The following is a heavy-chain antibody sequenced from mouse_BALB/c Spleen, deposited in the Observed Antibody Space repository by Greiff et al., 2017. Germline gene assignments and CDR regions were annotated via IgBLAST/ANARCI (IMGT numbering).Heavy chain of an antibody. CDR2: IWSGGST. CDR3: ARDNYRYDAWFAY. CDR1: GFSLTSYG. J-gene: IGHJ3*01. V-gene: IGHV2-2*02. Sequence: QVQLQQSGPGLVQPSQTLSITCTVSGFSLTSYGVHWVRQSPGKGLEWLGVIWSGGSTDYNAAFITRLSISKDNSKSQVFFKMNSLQANDTAIYYCARDNYRYDAWFAYWGQGTLVTVSA. D-gene: IGHD2-14*01.